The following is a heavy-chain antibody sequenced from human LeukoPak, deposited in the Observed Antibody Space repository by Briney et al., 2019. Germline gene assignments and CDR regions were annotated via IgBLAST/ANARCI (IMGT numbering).Heavy chain of an antibody. D-gene: IGHD6-13*01. CDR2: MNPNSGNT. V-gene: IGHV1-8*01. CDR3: ARGHLTYSSSSIYYYYGMDV. CDR1: GYTFTSYD. Sequence: ASVKVSCKASGYTFTSYDINWVRQATGQGLEWMGWMNPNSGNTGYAQRFQGRVTMTRNTSISTAYMELSSLRSEDTAVYYCARGHLTYSSSSIYYYYGMDVWGQGTTVTVSS. J-gene: IGHJ6*02.